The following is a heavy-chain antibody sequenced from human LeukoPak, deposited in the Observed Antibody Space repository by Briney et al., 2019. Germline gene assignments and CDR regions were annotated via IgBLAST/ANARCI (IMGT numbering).Heavy chain of an antibody. CDR2: IKQDGSEK. Sequence: GGSLRLSCAASGFTFSSYGMHWVRQAPGKGLEWVANIKQDGSEKYYVDSVKGRFTISRDNAKNSLYLQMNSLRAEDTAVYYCAREVTPYYWGQGTLVTVSS. CDR3: AREVTPYY. V-gene: IGHV3-7*01. J-gene: IGHJ4*02. CDR1: GFTFSSYG. D-gene: IGHD2-21*02.